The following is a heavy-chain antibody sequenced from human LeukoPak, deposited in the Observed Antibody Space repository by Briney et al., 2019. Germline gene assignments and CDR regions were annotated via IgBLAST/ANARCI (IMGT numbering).Heavy chain of an antibody. V-gene: IGHV3-7*03. CDR3: AREGVHCSGRSCLKAY. CDR1: GFTFSTYW. CDR2: IKKDGSEK. J-gene: IGHJ4*02. D-gene: IGHD2-15*01. Sequence: GGSLRLSCAASGFTFSTYWMSWVRQAPRKGLEWVANIKKDGSEKYYMDSVKGRFPISRDNAENSLYLQMNSLRAEDTAVYYCAREGVHCSGRSCLKAYWGQGTQVTVSS.